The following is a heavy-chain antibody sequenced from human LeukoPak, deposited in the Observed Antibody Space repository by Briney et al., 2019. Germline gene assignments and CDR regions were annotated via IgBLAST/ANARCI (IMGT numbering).Heavy chain of an antibody. V-gene: IGHV4-61*02. D-gene: IGHD3-3*01. J-gene: IGHJ6*03. CDR2: IYTSGST. CDR1: GGSVSSGNYY. CDR3: ARCFWSGYPGYYYYVDV. Sequence: PSETLSLTCTVSGGSVSSGNYYWSWIRQPAGKGLEWIGRIYTSGSTNYNPSLKSRVTISLDTSKNQFSLKLSSVTAADTAVYYCARCFWSGYPGYYYYVDVWGKGTTVTVSS.